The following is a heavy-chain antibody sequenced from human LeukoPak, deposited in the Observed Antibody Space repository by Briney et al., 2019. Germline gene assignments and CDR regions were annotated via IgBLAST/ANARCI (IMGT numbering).Heavy chain of an antibody. Sequence: PGGSLRLSCAASGFTVSSNYMSWVRQAPGKGLEWVSVIYSGGSTYYADSVKGRFTISRDNSKNTLYLQMNSLRAEDTAVYYCARDTSYYYDSSGYFNPPHYWGQGTLVTVSS. CDR2: IYSGGST. D-gene: IGHD3-22*01. J-gene: IGHJ4*02. CDR1: GFTVSSNY. CDR3: ARDTSYYYDSSGYFNPPHY. V-gene: IGHV3-53*01.